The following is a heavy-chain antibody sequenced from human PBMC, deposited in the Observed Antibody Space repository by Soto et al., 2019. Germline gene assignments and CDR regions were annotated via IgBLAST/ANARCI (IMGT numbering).Heavy chain of an antibody. J-gene: IGHJ4*02. V-gene: IGHV1-3*01. CDR3: ARDRTGLRSSPYFDY. CDR1: GYTFTSYA. CDR2: INAGNGNT. D-gene: IGHD4-17*01. Sequence: ASVKVSCKASGYTFTSYAMHWVRQAPGQRLEWMGWINAGNGNTKYSQKFQGRVTITRDTSASTAYMELSSLRSEDTAVYYCARDRTGLRSSPYFDYWGQGTLVPVSS.